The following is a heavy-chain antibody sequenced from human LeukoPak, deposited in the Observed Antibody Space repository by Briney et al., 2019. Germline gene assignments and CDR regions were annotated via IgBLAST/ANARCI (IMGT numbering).Heavy chain of an antibody. Sequence: GGSLRLSCAASGFTFSSYGMHWVRQAPGKGLEWVAVISYDGSNKYYADSVKGRFTISRDNSKNTLYLQMNSLRAEDTAVYYCARDLSSFYYDSSGGMDVWGRGTTVTVSS. CDR2: ISYDGSNK. CDR3: ARDLSSFYYDSSGGMDV. D-gene: IGHD3-22*01. J-gene: IGHJ6*02. V-gene: IGHV3-30*03. CDR1: GFTFSSYG.